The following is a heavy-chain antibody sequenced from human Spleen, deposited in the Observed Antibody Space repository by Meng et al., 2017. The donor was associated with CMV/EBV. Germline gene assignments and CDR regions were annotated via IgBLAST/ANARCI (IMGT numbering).Heavy chain of an antibody. CDR2: VYYSGNT. J-gene: IGHJ4*02. V-gene: IGHV4-61*01. CDR3: ASGDY. CDR1: GGSVSSGNYY. Sequence: SETLSLTCTVSGGSVSSGNYYWTWIRQPPGRGLEWIGYVYYSGNTNYNPSLKSRVTISLDTSKNQFSLKLSSVTAADTAVYYCASGDYWGQGTLVTVSS.